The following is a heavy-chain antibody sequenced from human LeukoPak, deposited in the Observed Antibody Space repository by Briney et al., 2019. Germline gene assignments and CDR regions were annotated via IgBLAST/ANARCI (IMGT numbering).Heavy chain of an antibody. CDR2: ISPYNGNT. J-gene: IGHJ4*02. D-gene: IGHD2-21*01. V-gene: IGHV1-18*01. CDR1: GYTFTCYG. Sequence: ASVKVSCKVFGYTFTCYGLTGVRQAPGQGLEWMGWISPYNGNTNYAQKFQARVTMTTDTSTSTVYMELRSLRSDDTAVYYCARVIRNSTSRSASFDYWGQGTLVTVSS. CDR3: ARVIRNSTSRSASFDY.